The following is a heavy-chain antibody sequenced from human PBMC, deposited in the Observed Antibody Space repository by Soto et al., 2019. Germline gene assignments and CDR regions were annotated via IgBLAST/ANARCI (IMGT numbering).Heavy chain of an antibody. J-gene: IGHJ1*01. Sequence: QVQLVESGGDVVQPGRSLRLSCAASGFSLTDRVMHWVRQAPGKGLDWVALISHDEGNKDYTDSVKGRFAISRDISKNTVFLKMNSLKPEDTAVYFCAREAESSGYAGTFHHWGQGTLVTVSS. V-gene: IGHV3-30*09. D-gene: IGHD3-22*01. CDR2: ISHDEGNK. CDR1: GFSLTDRV. CDR3: AREAESSGYAGTFHH.